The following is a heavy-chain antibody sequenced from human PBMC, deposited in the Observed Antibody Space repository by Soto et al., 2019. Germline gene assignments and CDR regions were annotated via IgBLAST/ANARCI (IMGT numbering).Heavy chain of an antibody. CDR1: GYGFTSYW. J-gene: IGHJ4*02. Sequence: PGESLKISCKGSGYGFTSYWIGWVRQMPGKGLEWMGIIYPGDSDTRYSPSFQGQVTISADKSISTAYLQWSSLKASDTAMYYCARSPERGYSSGWTFDYWGQGTLVTVSS. CDR3: ARSPERGYSSGWTFDY. D-gene: IGHD6-19*01. CDR2: IYPGDSDT. V-gene: IGHV5-51*01.